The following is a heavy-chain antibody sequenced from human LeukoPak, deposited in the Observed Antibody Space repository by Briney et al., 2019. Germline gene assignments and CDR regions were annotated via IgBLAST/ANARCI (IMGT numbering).Heavy chain of an antibody. Sequence: GGSLRLSCAASGFTFSSYGMNWVRQAPGKGLEWVSSIRSSGSNIYYADSVKGRFTISRDNAKNSLYLQMNSLRAEDTAVYYCARVWSLWGQGTLVTVSS. CDR1: GFTFSSYG. CDR2: IRSSGSNI. J-gene: IGHJ4*02. V-gene: IGHV3-21*01. CDR3: ARVWSL. D-gene: IGHD2-15*01.